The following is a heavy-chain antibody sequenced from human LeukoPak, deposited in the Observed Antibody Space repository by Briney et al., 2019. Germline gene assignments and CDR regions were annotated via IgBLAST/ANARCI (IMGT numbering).Heavy chain of an antibody. CDR3: ARSGYGKSRWFDP. CDR1: GFTFTKFW. D-gene: IGHD5-18*01. CDR2: IQEDGKKE. V-gene: IGHV3-7*01. J-gene: IGHJ5*02. Sequence: GGSLRLSCEASGFTFTKFWMSWVRQAPGKGLEWVANIQEDGKKENYVDSVKGRFTISRDNAKNSLYLQMNSLRAEDTAVCYCARSGYGKSRWFDPWGQGTLVTVSS.